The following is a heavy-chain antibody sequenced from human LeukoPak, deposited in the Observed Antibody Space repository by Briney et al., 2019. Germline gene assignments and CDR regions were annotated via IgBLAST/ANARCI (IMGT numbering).Heavy chain of an antibody. CDR2: IKHNSGGT. CDR1: GYTFTAYY. Sequence: ASVKVSFKASGYTFTAYYVHWVRQAPGQGLEWMGLIKHNSGGTIYAQMFQGRVTMTRDTSISTAYMELSRLTSDDTAVYYCARVEGSAATRGDWGQGTLVTVSS. J-gene: IGHJ4*02. V-gene: IGHV1-2*02. D-gene: IGHD1-7*01. CDR3: ARVEGSAATRGD.